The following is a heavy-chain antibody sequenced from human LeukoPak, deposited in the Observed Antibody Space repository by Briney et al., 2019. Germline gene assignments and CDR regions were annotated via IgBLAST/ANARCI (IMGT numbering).Heavy chain of an antibody. Sequence: PSETLSLTCTVSGASIRSYYWSWIRQPPGKGLEWIGYIYYSGSTNYNPSLKSRVTISVDTSKNQFSLKLSSVTAADTAVYYCARGSMSGYYNYWGQGTLVTVSS. J-gene: IGHJ4*02. CDR1: GASIRSYY. CDR2: IYYSGST. CDR3: ARGSMSGYYNY. D-gene: IGHD3-22*01. V-gene: IGHV4-59*01.